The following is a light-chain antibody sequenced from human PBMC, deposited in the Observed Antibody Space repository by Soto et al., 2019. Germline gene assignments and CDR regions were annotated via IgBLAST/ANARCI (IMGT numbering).Light chain of an antibody. J-gene: IGLJ2*01. CDR2: EVN. V-gene: IGLV2-8*01. CDR1: SSDVGGYNY. Sequence: QSALTQPPSASGSPGQSVTISCTGTSSDVGGYNYVSWYQHLPGKAPKLLIYEVNKRPSGVSDRFSGSKSGNTASLTVSGLQAEDEADYYCSSYAGSNSVGVFGGGTKLTVL. CDR3: SSYAGSNSVGV.